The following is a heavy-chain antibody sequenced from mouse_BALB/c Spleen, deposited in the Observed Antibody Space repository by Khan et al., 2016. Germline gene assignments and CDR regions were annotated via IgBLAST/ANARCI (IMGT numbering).Heavy chain of an antibody. CDR1: GFTFNTYA. CDR2: IRTKSNNLST. Sequence: EVELVESGGGLVQPKGSLKLSCAASGFTFNTYAMDWVRQAPGKGLEWVARIRTKSNNLSTYYADSVKDRFTISRDDSQSMLYLQRNNLKTEDTAMYYCVRQNLRWYFDVWGAGTTVTVSS. V-gene: IGHV10-1*02. J-gene: IGHJ1*01. D-gene: IGHD1-1*01. CDR3: VRQNLRWYFDV.